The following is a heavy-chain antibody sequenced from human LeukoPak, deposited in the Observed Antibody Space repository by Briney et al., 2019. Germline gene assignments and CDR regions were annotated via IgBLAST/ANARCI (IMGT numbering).Heavy chain of an antibody. CDR1: GFTVSSNY. J-gene: IGHJ4*02. D-gene: IGHD3-16*01. V-gene: IGHV3-66*02. Sequence: GGSLRLSCAASGFTVSSNYMSWVRQAPGKGLDWVLVIYGGGTTYYADSVKGRFTISRDNSKNTLYLQVNSLRAEDTAVYYCARALPFGGYFDYWGQGTLVTVSS. CDR2: IYGGGTT. CDR3: ARALPFGGYFDY.